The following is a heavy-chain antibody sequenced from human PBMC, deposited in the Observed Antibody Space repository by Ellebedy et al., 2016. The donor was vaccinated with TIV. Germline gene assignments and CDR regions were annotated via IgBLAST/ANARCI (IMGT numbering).Heavy chain of an antibody. J-gene: IGHJ4*02. Sequence: GGSLRLSXAASGFTFSSYWMHWVRQAPGKGLVWVSRINSDGSSTSYADSVKGRFTISRDNAKNTLYLQMNSLRAEDTAVYYCASPFGSIAARPVFWGQGTLVTVSS. D-gene: IGHD6-6*01. CDR2: INSDGSST. V-gene: IGHV3-74*01. CDR1: GFTFSSYW. CDR3: ASPFGSIAARPVF.